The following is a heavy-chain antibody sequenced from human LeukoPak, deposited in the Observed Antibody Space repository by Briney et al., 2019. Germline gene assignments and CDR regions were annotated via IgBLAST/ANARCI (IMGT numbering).Heavy chain of an antibody. Sequence: SQTLSLTCTVSGGSISSGDYYWSWIRQPPGKGLEWIGYIYYSGSTYYNPSLKSRVTISVDTSKNQFSLKLSSVTAADTAVYYCAREGYYDSSGRFGYFDLWGRGTLVTVSS. CDR3: AREGYYDSSGRFGYFDL. CDR2: IYYSGST. V-gene: IGHV4-30-4*08. CDR1: GGSISSGDYY. D-gene: IGHD3-22*01. J-gene: IGHJ2*01.